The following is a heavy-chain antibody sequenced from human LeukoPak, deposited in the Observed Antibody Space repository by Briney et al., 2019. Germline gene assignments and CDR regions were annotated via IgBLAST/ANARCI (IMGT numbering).Heavy chain of an antibody. Sequence: GGSLRLSCAASGFTFSSYSMNWVRQAPGKGLEWVSSISSSSSSYIYYADSVKGRFTISRDNAKNSLYLQMNSLRAEDTAVYYCARAHCSGGSCYSFDYWGQGTPVTVSS. D-gene: IGHD2-15*01. V-gene: IGHV3-21*01. CDR2: ISSSSSSYI. CDR3: ARAHCSGGSCYSFDY. CDR1: GFTFSSYS. J-gene: IGHJ4*02.